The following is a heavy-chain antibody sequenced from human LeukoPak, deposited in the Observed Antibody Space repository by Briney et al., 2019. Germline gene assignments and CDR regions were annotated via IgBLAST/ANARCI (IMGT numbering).Heavy chain of an antibody. CDR2: IYYSGTT. CDR3: ASGRPSGFDY. Sequence: SGTLSLTCTVPGDSISSYYWTWIRQPPGKGLEWIGYIYYSGTTNYNPSLKSRVTISVDTSRNQFSLKLSSVTAADTAVYYCASGRPSGFDYWGQGTLVTLSS. V-gene: IGHV4-59*01. D-gene: IGHD1-26*01. J-gene: IGHJ4*02. CDR1: GDSISSYY.